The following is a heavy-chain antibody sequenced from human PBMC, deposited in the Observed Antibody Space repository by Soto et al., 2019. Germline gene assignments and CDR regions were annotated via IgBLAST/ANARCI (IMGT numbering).Heavy chain of an antibody. Sequence: QITLKESGPTLVKPTQTLTLTCTFSGFSLSTSGVGVGWIRQPPGKALEWLALIYWDDDKRYSPSLKSRLTITQDTSTNQVVLTMTNMDPVDTATYYCAHLTYYYDSSGYYSRAEYFQHWGQGTLVTVSS. CDR2: IYWDDDK. CDR1: GFSLSTSGVG. J-gene: IGHJ1*01. V-gene: IGHV2-5*02. CDR3: AHLTYYYDSSGYYSRAEYFQH. D-gene: IGHD3-22*01.